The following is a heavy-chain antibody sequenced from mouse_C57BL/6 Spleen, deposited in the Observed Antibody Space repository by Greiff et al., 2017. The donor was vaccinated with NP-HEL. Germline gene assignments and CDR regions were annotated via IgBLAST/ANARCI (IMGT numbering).Heavy chain of an antibody. CDR1: GYTFTSYW. J-gene: IGHJ2*01. CDR2: IHPSSGST. CDR3: ARTKRLTSDY. Sequence: QVQLQQPGAELVKPGASVKFSCKASGYTFTSYWMHWVKQRPGQGLEWIGMIHPSSGSTNYNEKFKSKATLTVDTSSNTAYMQLSSLTSEDSAVYYCARTKRLTSDYWGQGTTLTASS. D-gene: IGHD1-3*01. V-gene: IGHV1-64*01.